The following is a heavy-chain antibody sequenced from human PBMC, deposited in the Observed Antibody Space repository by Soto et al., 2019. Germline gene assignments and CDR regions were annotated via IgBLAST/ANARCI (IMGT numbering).Heavy chain of an antibody. CDR3: ARARVRGVPYLDY. CDR2: IWYDGSNE. D-gene: IGHD3-10*01. V-gene: IGHV3-33*01. CDR1: GFTFSTYA. Sequence: QVQLVESGGGVVQPGRSLRLSCAASGFTFSTYAMHWVRQAPGKGLEWVAVIWYDGSNEYYADSVKGRFSISRDNSKNTMYLQMDSLRADDTAVYYCARARVRGVPYLDYWGQGTLVTVSS. J-gene: IGHJ4*02.